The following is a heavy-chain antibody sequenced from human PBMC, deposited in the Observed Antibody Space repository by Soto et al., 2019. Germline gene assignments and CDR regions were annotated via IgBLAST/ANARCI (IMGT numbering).Heavy chain of an antibody. J-gene: IGHJ4*02. V-gene: IGHV4-31*03. D-gene: IGHD3-22*01. CDR3: ARDRGGYGHFDY. Sequence: QVQLQEPGPGLVKPSQTLSLTCTVSGGSISSGGYYWSWIRQHPGKGLQWIGYIDYSGSTYYNLSLKSRVTISVDTSKNQFSLKLSSVTAADTAVYYCARDRGGYGHFDYWGQGTLVTVSS. CDR1: GGSISSGGYY. CDR2: IDYSGST.